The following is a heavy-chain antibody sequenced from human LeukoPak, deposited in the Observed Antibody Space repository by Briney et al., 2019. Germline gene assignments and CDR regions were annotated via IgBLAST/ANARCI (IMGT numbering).Heavy chain of an antibody. D-gene: IGHD3-3*01. Sequence: QPGGSLRLSCAASGFTFSSYAMHWVRQAPGKGLEYVSAISSNGGSTYYANSVKGRFTISRDNSKNTLYLQMGSLRAEDMAVYYCARESYTIFGVVRGSHYYMDVWGKGTTVTVSS. CDR1: GFTFSSYA. V-gene: IGHV3-64*01. J-gene: IGHJ6*03. CDR3: ARESYTIFGVVRGSHYYMDV. CDR2: ISSNGGST.